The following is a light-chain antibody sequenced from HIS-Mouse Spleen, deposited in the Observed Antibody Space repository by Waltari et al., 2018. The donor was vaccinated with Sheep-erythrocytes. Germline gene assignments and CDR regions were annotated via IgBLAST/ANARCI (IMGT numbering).Light chain of an antibody. CDR1: NVGDKY. J-gene: IGLJ3*02. V-gene: IGLV3-1*01. CDR3: QAWDSSTAWV. CDR2: QDS. Sequence: SYELTQPPSVSVSPGQTASITCPGDNVGDKYSCGYQQKPGKSPVLVIYQDSKRPSGIPERFSGSNSGNTATLTISGTQAMDEADYYCQAWDSSTAWVFGGGTKLTVL.